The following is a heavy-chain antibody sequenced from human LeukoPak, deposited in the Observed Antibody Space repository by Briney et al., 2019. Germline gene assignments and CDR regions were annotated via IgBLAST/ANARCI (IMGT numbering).Heavy chain of an antibody. CDR3: AKGSAYADF. CDR1: GFTFDDYG. J-gene: IGHJ4*02. Sequence: GGSLRLSCAASGFTFDDYGMSWVRQAPGKGLEWVSGINWNGGSTGYADSVKGRFTISRDNPKNTLSLQMNSLRAEDTAVYYCAKGSAYADFWGQGTLVTVSS. V-gene: IGHV3-20*04. CDR2: INWNGGST. D-gene: IGHD3-3*01.